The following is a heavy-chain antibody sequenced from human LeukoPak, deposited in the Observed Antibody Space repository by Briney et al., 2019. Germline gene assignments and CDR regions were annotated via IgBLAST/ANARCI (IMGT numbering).Heavy chain of an antibody. CDR3: ARGRAAAVYFDY. V-gene: IGHV1-69*05. CDR2: IIPIFGTA. J-gene: IGHJ4*02. CDR1: GGTFSSYA. D-gene: IGHD6-13*01. Sequence: ASVKVSCKASGGTFSSYAISWVRQAPGQGLEWMGGIIPIFGTANYAQKFQGRVTITTDESTSTAYMELSRLRSDDTAVYYCARGRAAAVYFDYWGQGTLVTVSS.